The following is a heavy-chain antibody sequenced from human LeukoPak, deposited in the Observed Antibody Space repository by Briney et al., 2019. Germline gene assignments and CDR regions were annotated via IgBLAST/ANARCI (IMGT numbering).Heavy chain of an antibody. J-gene: IGHJ6*03. CDR1: GYSISSGYY. CDR3: ARQHDSYHYYYVDV. V-gene: IGHV4-38-2*01. D-gene: IGHD6-13*01. Sequence: PSVTLSLTCAVSGYSISSGYYWIWIRQPPGKGLEWIGSLYHSDSIYYNPSLESRVTMSVDTSKNQFSLKLSFVTAADTAVYYCARQHDSYHYYYVDVWGKGTTVTVSS. CDR2: LYHSDSI.